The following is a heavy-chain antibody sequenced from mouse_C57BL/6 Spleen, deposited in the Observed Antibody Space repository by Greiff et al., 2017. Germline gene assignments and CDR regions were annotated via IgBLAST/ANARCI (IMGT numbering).Heavy chain of an antibody. CDR1: GYTFTSYW. CDR3: ARSPSYGSSYYFDY. Sequence: VQLMESGAELVKPGASVKMSCKASGYTFTSYWITWVKQRPGQGLEWIGDIYPGSGSTNYNEKFKSKATLTVDTSSSTAYMQLSSLTSEDSAVYYCARSPSYGSSYYFDYWGQGTTLTVSS. D-gene: IGHD1-1*01. V-gene: IGHV1-55*01. CDR2: IYPGSGST. J-gene: IGHJ2*01.